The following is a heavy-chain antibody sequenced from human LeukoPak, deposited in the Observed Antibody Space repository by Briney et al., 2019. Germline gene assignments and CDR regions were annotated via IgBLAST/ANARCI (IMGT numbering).Heavy chain of an antibody. J-gene: IGHJ3*02. CDR1: GYSFTNYW. D-gene: IGHD1-26*01. CDR3: ARRMYSGSYDAFNI. Sequence: GESLKISCKGSGYSFTNYWIAWLRQMPGKGLEWMGIIYPGDSDTRYSPSFQGQVTISADKSISTAYLQWSSLKASDTAMYYCARRMYSGSYDAFNIWGQGTMVTVSS. V-gene: IGHV5-51*01. CDR2: IYPGDSDT.